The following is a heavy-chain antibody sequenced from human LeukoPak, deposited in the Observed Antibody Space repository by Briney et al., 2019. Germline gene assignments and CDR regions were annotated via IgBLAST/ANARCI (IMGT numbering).Heavy chain of an antibody. D-gene: IGHD3-22*01. Sequence: SETLSLTCSVSGVSITSRNYYWLWLRQPPGKGLEWIGSIYYNGDTYYNLPLKSRVTISVDTSKYQCSLRLSSVTAADTAVYYCARGLNYAGSGYYFDSWGPGTVVTVSS. J-gene: IGHJ4*02. V-gene: IGHV4-39*07. CDR2: IYYNGDT. CDR1: GVSITSRNYY. CDR3: ARGLNYAGSGYYFDS.